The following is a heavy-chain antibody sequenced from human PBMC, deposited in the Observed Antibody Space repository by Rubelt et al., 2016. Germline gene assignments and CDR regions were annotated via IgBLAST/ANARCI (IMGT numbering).Heavy chain of an antibody. J-gene: IGHJ4*02. Sequence: QLQLQESGPGLVKPSETLSLTCTVSGGSISSSSYYWGWIRQPPGKGLEWIGGIYYGGSPYYNPSLKSRVTISVDTSKNQFSLKLSSVTAADTAVYYCARGRFLEWLPPDYWGQGTLVTVSS. V-gene: IGHV4-39*01. D-gene: IGHD3-3*01. CDR1: GGSISSSSYY. CDR2: IYYGGSP. CDR3: ARGRFLEWLPPDY.